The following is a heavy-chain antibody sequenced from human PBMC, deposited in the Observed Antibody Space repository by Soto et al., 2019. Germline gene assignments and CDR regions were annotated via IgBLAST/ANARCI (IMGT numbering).Heavy chain of an antibody. CDR1: EFTFRSYW. D-gene: IGHD2-15*01. CDR3: ARGIGGYCSGGSCADFDY. Sequence: EVQLVDSGGGLVQPGGSLRLSCAASEFTFRSYWMHWVRQSPGKGLVWVSRISGDGSSTNYADSVKGRFTISRDNAKNTVYLQMNSLRAEDTAVYYCARGIGGYCSGGSCADFDYWGQGTLVTVSS. CDR2: ISGDGSST. V-gene: IGHV3-74*01. J-gene: IGHJ4*02.